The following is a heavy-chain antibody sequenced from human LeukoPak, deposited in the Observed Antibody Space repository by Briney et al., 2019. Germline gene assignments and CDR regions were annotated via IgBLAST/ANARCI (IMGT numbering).Heavy chain of an antibody. V-gene: IGHV3-30-3*01. CDR3: ARDLRDSGWNLDN. CDR2: ISYDGSNK. J-gene: IGHJ4*02. Sequence: GGSLRLSCVASGFTFCSYAMHWVRQAPGKGLEWVALISYDGSNKDYAVSVKGRFTISRDNSKNTLYLQMNSLRGEDTAVYYCARDLRDSGWNLDNWGQGTQVTVSS. CDR1: GFTFCSYA. D-gene: IGHD6-19*01.